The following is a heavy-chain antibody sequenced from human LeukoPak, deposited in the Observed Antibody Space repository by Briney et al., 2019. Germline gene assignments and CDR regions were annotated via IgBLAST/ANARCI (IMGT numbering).Heavy chain of an antibody. CDR3: ARRPPDGYSTKDYFDY. J-gene: IGHJ4*01. CDR1: GGTLSNYA. V-gene: IGHV1-69*13. Sequence: GASVKVSCKASGGTLSNYAISWVRQAPGQGLEWMGGIIPIFGTTKYAQRFQGRVTITADESTSTAYMELSSLRTEDTAVYYCARRPPDGYSTKDYFDYWGQGTLVTVSS. D-gene: IGHD5-24*01. CDR2: IIPIFGTT.